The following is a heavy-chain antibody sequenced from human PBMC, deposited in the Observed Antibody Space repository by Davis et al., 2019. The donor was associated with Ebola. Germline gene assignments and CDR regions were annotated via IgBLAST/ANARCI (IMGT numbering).Heavy chain of an antibody. D-gene: IGHD1-14*01. CDR3: ASPPDDYADY. CDR1: GFSFGNHA. CDR2: IGDSGDVI. V-gene: IGHV3-23*01. Sequence: GESLKISCAASGFSFGNHAMTWVRQAPGKGLEWVSGIGDSGDVIHNADSVKGRFIVSRDNFKNTMYLRMYNLRADDTAVYYCASPPDDYADYWGQGTLVTVSS. J-gene: IGHJ4*02.